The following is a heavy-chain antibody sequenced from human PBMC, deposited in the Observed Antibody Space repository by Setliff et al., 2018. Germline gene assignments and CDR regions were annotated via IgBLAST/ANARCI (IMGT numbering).Heavy chain of an antibody. Sequence: KPSETLSLTCTVSGGSISSGSYYWGWIRQPPGQGLEWIASIHYSENTYYNPSLKTRVTISVDTSKNQFSLKLTSVSAADTAVYYCARRDSTGYYGYSFDFWGQGTLVTVSS. CDR3: ARRDSTGYYGYSFDF. CDR2: IHYSENT. D-gene: IGHD3-22*01. V-gene: IGHV4-39*01. CDR1: GGSISSGSYY. J-gene: IGHJ4*02.